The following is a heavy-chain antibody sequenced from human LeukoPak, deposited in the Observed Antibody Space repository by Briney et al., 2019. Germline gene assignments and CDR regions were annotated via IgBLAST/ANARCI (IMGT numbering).Heavy chain of an antibody. Sequence: PGGSLRLSCAASGFTFSSYSMNWVRQAPGKGLEWVSYISSSSSTIYYADSVKGRFTISRDNGKNTLYLQMNSLRAEDTAVYYCAKLPYNWNYWFDPWGQGTLVTVSS. CDR2: ISSSSSTI. CDR3: AKLPYNWNYWFDP. V-gene: IGHV3-48*04. J-gene: IGHJ5*02. D-gene: IGHD1-7*01. CDR1: GFTFSSYS.